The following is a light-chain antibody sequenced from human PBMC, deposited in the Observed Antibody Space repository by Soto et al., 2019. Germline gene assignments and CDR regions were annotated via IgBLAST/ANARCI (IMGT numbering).Light chain of an antibody. CDR3: QPYNNWPLA. CDR1: HGVGNN. V-gene: IGKV3-15*01. Sequence: VMTQSPTTLSVSPGERATLSCRASHGVGNNLAWYQQIPGQAPRLLIYGASTRATGVPTRFSGSRSGAEFTLTSISLQSEDFAVYYCQPYNNWPLAFGGGTKVDI. J-gene: IGKJ4*01. CDR2: GAS.